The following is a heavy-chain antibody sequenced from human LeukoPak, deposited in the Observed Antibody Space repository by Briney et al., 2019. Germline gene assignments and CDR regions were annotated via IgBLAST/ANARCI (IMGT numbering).Heavy chain of an antibody. CDR2: IYTSGST. CDR3: ARDLRSGSYLYNWFDP. J-gene: IGHJ5*02. V-gene: IGHV4-4*07. D-gene: IGHD1-26*01. CDR1: GGSISSYY. Sequence: SETLSLTCTVSGGSISSYYWSWIRQPAGKGLEWIGRIYTSGSTNYNPSLKSRVTMSVDTSKNQFSLKLSSVTAADTAVYYCARDLRSGSYLYNWFDPWGQGTLVTVSS.